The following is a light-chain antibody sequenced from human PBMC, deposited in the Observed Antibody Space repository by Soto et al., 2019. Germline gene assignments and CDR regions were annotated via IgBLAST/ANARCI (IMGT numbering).Light chain of an antibody. CDR3: QQYYSYPWT. J-gene: IGKJ1*01. V-gene: IGKV1-8*01. CDR1: QGISSY. Sequence: ALRMTQSPSSFSASTGDRVTITCRASQGISSYLAWYQQKPGKAPKLLIYAASTLQSGVPSRFSGSGSGTDFTITISCLQSEDFATYYCQQYYSYPWTFGQGTKVEIK. CDR2: AAS.